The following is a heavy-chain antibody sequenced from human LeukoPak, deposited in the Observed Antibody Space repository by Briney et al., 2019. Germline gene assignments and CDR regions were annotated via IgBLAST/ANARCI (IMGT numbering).Heavy chain of an antibody. Sequence: SETLSLTCTVSGGSISSYYWSWIRQPPGKGLEWIGYIYYGGSTNYNPSLKSRVTISVDTSKNQFSLKLSSVTAADTAVYYCARHGYNSGWYYFDYWGQGTLVTVSS. CDR1: GGSISSYY. CDR2: IYYGGST. D-gene: IGHD6-19*01. CDR3: ARHGYNSGWYYFDY. J-gene: IGHJ4*02. V-gene: IGHV4-59*08.